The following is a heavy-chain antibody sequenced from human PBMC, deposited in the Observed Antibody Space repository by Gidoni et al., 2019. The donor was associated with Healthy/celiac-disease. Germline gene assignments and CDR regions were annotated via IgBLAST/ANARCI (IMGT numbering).Heavy chain of an antibody. Sequence: EVQPVVSGGGLVQPGGSLTLSCAASGFTVRSHYMSWVRQAPGKGPGWVSVMYSGGSTYYADSVKGRFTISRDNSKNTLYLQMNSLGAEDTAVYYCAREGIAAAGDIDYWGQGTLVAVSS. CDR1: GFTVRSHY. D-gene: IGHD6-13*01. V-gene: IGHV3-66*01. CDR3: AREGIAAAGDIDY. CDR2: MYSGGST. J-gene: IGHJ4*02.